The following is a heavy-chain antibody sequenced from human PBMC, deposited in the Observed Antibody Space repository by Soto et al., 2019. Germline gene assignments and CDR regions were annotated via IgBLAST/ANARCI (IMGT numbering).Heavy chain of an antibody. D-gene: IGHD3-22*01. CDR2: IYHSGNT. CDR3: ARGCSWGGDSSGYYSPFDY. J-gene: IGHJ4*02. V-gene: IGHV4-38-2*01. Sequence: SETLSLTCAVSGYSITNGYYWGWVRQPPGKGLEWIGSIYHSGNTYYNPSLKSRVTISVDTSKNQFSLKLSSVTAADTAVYYCARGCSWGGDSSGYYSPFDYWGQGTLVTVS. CDR1: GYSITNGYY.